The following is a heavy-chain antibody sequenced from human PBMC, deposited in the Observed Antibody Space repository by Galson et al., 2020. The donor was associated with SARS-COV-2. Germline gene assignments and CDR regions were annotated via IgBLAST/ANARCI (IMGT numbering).Heavy chain of an antibody. CDR2: ISYDGSSI. V-gene: IGHV3-30*01. Sequence: SLKLSCAASGFTFSSYPMHWIRQAPGKGLEWVAVISYDGSSIYYAASGKGRFTISRDNSKNTLYLQMNSLTAEDTAVFYCARGRSRYCRSTICYASRFDYWGRGTLVTVSS. J-gene: IGHJ4*02. CDR1: GFTFSSYP. D-gene: IGHD2-2*01. CDR3: ARGRSRYCRSTICYASRFDY.